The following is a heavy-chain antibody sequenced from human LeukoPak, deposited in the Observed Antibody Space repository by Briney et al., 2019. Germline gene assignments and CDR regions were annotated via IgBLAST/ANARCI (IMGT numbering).Heavy chain of an antibody. Sequence: GGSLRLSCAASGFTFSSHSMNWVRQAPGKGLEWVSSISNSSSYIYYADSVKGRFTTSTDNAKNSLYLQMNSLRAEDTAVYYCARGRGYYDSSGYTSSWGQGTLVTVSS. D-gene: IGHD3-22*01. CDR3: ARGRGYYDSSGYTSS. CDR1: GFTFSSHS. CDR2: ISNSSSYI. V-gene: IGHV3-21*01. J-gene: IGHJ5*02.